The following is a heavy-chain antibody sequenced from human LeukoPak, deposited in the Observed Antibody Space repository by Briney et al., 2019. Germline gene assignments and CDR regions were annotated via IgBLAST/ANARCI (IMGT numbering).Heavy chain of an antibody. CDR3: TRDLNYYFDY. D-gene: IGHD5-24*01. Sequence: SETLSLTCTGSGGSITIYYWSWIRQPAGKGLEWIGRIYTSGSTNYNLSLKSGVTMSVDTSKNQFSLKLTSVTAADTAVYYCTRDLNYYFDYWGQGILVTVSS. CDR2: IYTSGST. CDR1: GGSITIYY. J-gene: IGHJ4*02. V-gene: IGHV4-4*07.